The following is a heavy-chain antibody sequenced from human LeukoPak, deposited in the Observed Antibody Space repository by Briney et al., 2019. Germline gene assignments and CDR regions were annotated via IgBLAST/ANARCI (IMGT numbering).Heavy chain of an antibody. D-gene: IGHD3-10*01. Sequence: PGGSLRLPCAASGFTFDDYAMHWVRQAPGKGLEWVSGISWNSGSIGYADSVKGRFTISRDNAKNSLYLQMNSLRAEDTALYYCAKDISYGSGSYFDYWGQGTLVTVSS. CDR1: GFTFDDYA. CDR3: AKDISYGSGSYFDY. J-gene: IGHJ4*02. V-gene: IGHV3-9*01. CDR2: ISWNSGSI.